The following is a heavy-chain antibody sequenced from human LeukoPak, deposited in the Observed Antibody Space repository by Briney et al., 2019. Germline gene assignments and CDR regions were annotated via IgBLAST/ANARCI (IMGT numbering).Heavy chain of an antibody. CDR1: GFTFSSYS. CDR2: ISSSSSYI. Sequence: PGGSLRLSCAASGFTFSSYSMNWVRQAPGKGLEWLSSISSSSSYIYYADSVKGRFTISRDNAKNSLYLQMNSLRAEDTAVYYCARERYSKLYFDYWGQGTLVIVAS. V-gene: IGHV3-21*01. J-gene: IGHJ4*02. CDR3: ARERYSKLYFDY. D-gene: IGHD3-9*01.